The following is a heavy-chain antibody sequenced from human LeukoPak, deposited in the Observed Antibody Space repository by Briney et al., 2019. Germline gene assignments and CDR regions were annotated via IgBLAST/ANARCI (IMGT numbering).Heavy chain of an antibody. CDR1: GFTFSSYA. D-gene: IGHD4-17*01. V-gene: IGHV3-23*01. CDR2: FGGNGVST. CDR3: ANPYGDYGYFDY. J-gene: IGHJ4*02. Sequence: GGSLRLSCAASGFTFSSYAMTWVRQAPGKGLEWVSTFGGNGVSTYYADSVKGRFTISRDNSKTTLYLQMNSLRAEDTAVYYCANPYGDYGYFDYWGQGTLVTVSS.